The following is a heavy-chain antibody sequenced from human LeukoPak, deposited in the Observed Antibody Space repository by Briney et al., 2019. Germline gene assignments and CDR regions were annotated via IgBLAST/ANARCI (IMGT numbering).Heavy chain of an antibody. J-gene: IGHJ4*02. D-gene: IGHD6-13*01. CDR2: ISYDGSNK. Sequence: GGSLRLSCAASGFTFSSYGMHWVRQAPGKGLEWVAVISYDGSNKYYADSVKGRFTISRDNSKNTLYLQMNSLRAEDTAVYYCAKDALRYSNSWPRGDYFDYWGQGTLVTVSS. CDR3: AKDALRYSNSWPRGDYFDY. V-gene: IGHV3-30*18. CDR1: GFTFSSYG.